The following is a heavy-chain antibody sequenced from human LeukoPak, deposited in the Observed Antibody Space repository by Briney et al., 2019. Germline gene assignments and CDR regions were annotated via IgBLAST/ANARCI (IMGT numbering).Heavy chain of an antibody. CDR3: ARGVGATTLNGRYFDL. D-gene: IGHD1-26*01. V-gene: IGHV4-34*01. Sequence: LETLSLTCAVYGGSFSGYYWSWIRQPPGKGLEWIGEINHSGSTNYNPSLKSRVTISVDTSKNQFSLKLSSMAAADTAVYYCARGVGATTLNGRYFDLWGRGTLVTVSS. CDR2: INHSGST. J-gene: IGHJ2*01. CDR1: GGSFSGYY.